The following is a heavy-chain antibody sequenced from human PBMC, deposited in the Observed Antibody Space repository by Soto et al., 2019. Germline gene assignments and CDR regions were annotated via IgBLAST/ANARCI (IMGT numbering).Heavy chain of an antibody. J-gene: IGHJ5*02. V-gene: IGHV1-3*01. CDR2: VNAGNGNT. CDR3: ARDIVLRYFEGFAP. Sequence: ASVKVSCKASGYTFTSYAMHWVRQAPGQRLEWMGWVNAGNGNTKYSQKFQGRVTITRDTSASTAYMELSSLRSEDTAVYYCARDIVLRYFEGFAPWGQGTLVTAPQ. CDR1: GYTFTSYA. D-gene: IGHD3-9*01.